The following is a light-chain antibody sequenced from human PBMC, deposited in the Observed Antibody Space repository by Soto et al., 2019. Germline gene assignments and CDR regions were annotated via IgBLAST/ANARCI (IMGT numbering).Light chain of an antibody. Sequence: DIQMTQSPSSLSASIGDRVTIPCRASQTISTYLNWYQQKPGKAPKLLIYAASNLQRGVPSRFSGSGSGTDFTLTISSLQPEEFATYYCQQSYTTPLTFGGGTKVEI. V-gene: IGKV1-39*01. J-gene: IGKJ4*01. CDR3: QQSYTTPLT. CDR1: QTISTY. CDR2: AAS.